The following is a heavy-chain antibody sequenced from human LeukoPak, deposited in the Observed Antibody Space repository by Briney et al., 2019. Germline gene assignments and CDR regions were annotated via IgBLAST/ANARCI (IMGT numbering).Heavy chain of an antibody. CDR3: TTHYDFWGYYYYYMDV. V-gene: IGHV3-15*01. Sequence: GGSLRLSCAASGFTFSNAWMSWVRQAPGKGLEWVGRIKSKTDGGTTDYAAPVKGRFTISRDDSKNTLYLQMNSLKTEDTAVYYCTTHYDFWGYYYYYMDVWGKGTTVTVSS. D-gene: IGHD3-3*01. CDR1: GFTFSNAW. CDR2: IKSKTDGGTT. J-gene: IGHJ6*03.